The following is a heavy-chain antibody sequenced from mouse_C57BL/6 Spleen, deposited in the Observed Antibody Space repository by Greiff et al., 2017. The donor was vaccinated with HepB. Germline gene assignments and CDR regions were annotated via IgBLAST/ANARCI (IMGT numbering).Heavy chain of an antibody. CDR1: GYTFTSYW. Sequence: VQLQQPGAELVKPGASVKMSCKASGYTFTSYWITWVKQRPGQGLEWIGDIYPGSGSTNYNEKFKSKATLTVDTPSSTAYMQLSSLTSEDSAVYYCARLGSYGYWGQGTTLTVSS. CDR3: ARLGSYGY. CDR2: IYPGSGST. J-gene: IGHJ2*01. V-gene: IGHV1-55*01. D-gene: IGHD1-1*01.